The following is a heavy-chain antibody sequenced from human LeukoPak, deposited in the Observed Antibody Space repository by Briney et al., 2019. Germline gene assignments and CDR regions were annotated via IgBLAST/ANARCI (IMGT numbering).Heavy chain of an antibody. Sequence: GASVKVSCKTSGYTFTSYGISWVRQAPGQGLEWMGWISGYNGNTEYAQNLQGRVTMTTETSTSTAYMELRSLRSDDTAVYYCARDSSSWYNYFDPWGQGTLVTVSS. CDR1: GYTFTSYG. V-gene: IGHV1-18*01. CDR2: ISGYNGNT. D-gene: IGHD6-13*01. CDR3: ARDSSSWYNYFDP. J-gene: IGHJ5*02.